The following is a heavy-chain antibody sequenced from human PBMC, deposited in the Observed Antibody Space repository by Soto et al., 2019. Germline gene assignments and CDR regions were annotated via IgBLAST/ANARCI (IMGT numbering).Heavy chain of an antibody. V-gene: IGHV3-73*02. Sequence: EVQLVESGGGLVQPGGSLKLSCAASGFTFSDSAMHWVRQASGKGLEWVGRIRRKANSAAPAYAASVKGRFTISRDDSKTTAYFQSNSLQTEDTAVYYCTRRDCSNGVCYKDYWGQGTLVTVSS. CDR2: IRRKANSAAP. J-gene: IGHJ4*02. CDR3: TRRDCSNGVCYKDY. D-gene: IGHD2-8*01. CDR1: GFTFSDSA.